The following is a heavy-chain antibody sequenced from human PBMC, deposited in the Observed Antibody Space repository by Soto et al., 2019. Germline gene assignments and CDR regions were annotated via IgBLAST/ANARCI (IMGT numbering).Heavy chain of an antibody. J-gene: IGHJ4*02. CDR3: ARDGRMATMGGAIDY. CDR1: GFTFSSYA. V-gene: IGHV3-30-3*01. Sequence: AGGSLRLSCAASGFTFSSYAMHWVRQAPGKGLEWVAVISYDGSNKYYADSVKGRFTISRDNSKNTLYLQMNSLRAEDTAVYYCARDGRMATMGGAIDYWGQGTLVTVSS. D-gene: IGHD5-12*01. CDR2: ISYDGSNK.